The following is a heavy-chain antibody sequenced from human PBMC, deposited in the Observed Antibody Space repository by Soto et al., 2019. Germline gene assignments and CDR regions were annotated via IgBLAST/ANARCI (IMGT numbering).Heavy chain of an antibody. J-gene: IGHJ4*02. CDR1: GFTFSNYA. V-gene: IGHV3-23*01. CDR2: TTATGGTN. Sequence: EAHLLDSGGGLVQPGESLRLSCAASGFTFSNYAMSWVRQAPGKGLEWVSATTATGGTNFYADSVKGRFTISRDNAKNTLSLQMNSLRAEDTAVYYCARRAASGRHFDHWGQGTLVSVSS. CDR3: ARRAASGRHFDH. D-gene: IGHD6-13*01.